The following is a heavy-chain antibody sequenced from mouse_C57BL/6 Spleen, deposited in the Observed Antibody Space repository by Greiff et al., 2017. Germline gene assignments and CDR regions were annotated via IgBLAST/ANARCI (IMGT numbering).Heavy chain of an antibody. D-gene: IGHD1-1*01. J-gene: IGHJ4*01. CDR3: AKSEAFITTVVGAIDY. CDR2: IDPNSGGT. Sequence: VQLQQPGAELVKPGASVKLSCKASGYTFTSYWMHWVKQRPGRGLEWIGRIDPNSGGTKYNEKFKSKATLTVDKPSSTAYMQLSSLTSEDAAVYSCAKSEAFITTVVGAIDYWGQGTSVTVSS. CDR1: GYTFTSYW. V-gene: IGHV1-72*01.